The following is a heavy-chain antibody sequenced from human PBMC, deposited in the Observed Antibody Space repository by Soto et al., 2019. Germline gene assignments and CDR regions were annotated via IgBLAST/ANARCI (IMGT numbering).Heavy chain of an antibody. CDR1: GFTFSSYA. D-gene: IGHD6-19*01. Sequence: QVQLVESGGGVVQPGRSLRLSCAASGFTFSSYAMHWVRQAPGKGLEWVAVISYDGSNKYYADSVKGRFTISRDNSKNALNLQMTGLRAEDTAVYYCGRGSVAGPPLGYYFDYWGQGTLVTVSS. CDR3: GRGSVAGPPLGYYFDY. CDR2: ISYDGSNK. V-gene: IGHV3-30-3*01. J-gene: IGHJ4*02.